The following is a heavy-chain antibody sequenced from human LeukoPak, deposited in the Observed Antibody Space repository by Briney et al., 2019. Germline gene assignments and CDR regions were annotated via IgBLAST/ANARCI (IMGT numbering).Heavy chain of an antibody. D-gene: IGHD2-2*02. CDR1: GYTFTDYF. J-gene: IGHJ3*02. CDR3: ARERGSCSSASCYTSDAFDI. Sequence: ASVKVSCKASGYTFTDYFMHWVRQAPGQGLEWMGWINPNSGATKYAQKFQGRVTMTRDTSISVAYMELSSLRSDDTAVYYCARERGSCSSASCYTSDAFDIWGQGTIVTVSS. CDR2: INPNSGAT. V-gene: IGHV1-2*02.